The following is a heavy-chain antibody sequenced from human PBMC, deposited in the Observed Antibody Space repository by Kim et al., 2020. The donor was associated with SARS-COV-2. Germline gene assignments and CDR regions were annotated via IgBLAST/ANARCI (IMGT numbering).Heavy chain of an antibody. CDR2: IKEDGSEK. D-gene: IGHD6-13*01. V-gene: IGHV3-7*01. CDR3: ASYGRSSGWYALEG. Sequence: GWSLRLSCAASGFTFSDFWMSWVRQAPGKGLEWLVNIKEDGSEKNYADSVKGRFTAARDNARTSLYLQLNSLRAEDTAIYYCASYGRSSGWYALEGWGQGTQVTVAS. CDR1: GFTFSDFW. J-gene: IGHJ4*02.